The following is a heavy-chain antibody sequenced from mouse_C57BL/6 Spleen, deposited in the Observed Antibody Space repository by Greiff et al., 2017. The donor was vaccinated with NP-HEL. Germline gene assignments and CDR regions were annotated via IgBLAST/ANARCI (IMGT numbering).Heavy chain of an antibody. CDR2: ISSGSSTI. D-gene: IGHD2-4*01. Sequence: VQLKESGGGLVKPGGSLKLSCAASGFTFSDYGMHWVRQAPEKGLEWVAYISSGSSTIYYADTVKGRFTISRDNAKNTLFLQMTSLRSEDTAMYYCARYDYDKVYFDYWGQGTTLTVSS. V-gene: IGHV5-17*01. CDR1: GFTFSDYG. J-gene: IGHJ2*01. CDR3: ARYDYDKVYFDY.